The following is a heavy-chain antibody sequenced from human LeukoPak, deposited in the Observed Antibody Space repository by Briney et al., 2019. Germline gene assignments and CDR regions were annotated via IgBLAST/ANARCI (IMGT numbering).Heavy chain of an antibody. Sequence: GGSLRLSCTASGFTFGDYAMSWVRQAPGKGLEWVGFIRSKAYGGTTEYAASVKGRFTISRDDSKSIAYLQMNSLKTEDTAVYYCTRASHYYDSSGYLDCFDYWGQGTLVTVSS. D-gene: IGHD3-22*01. J-gene: IGHJ4*02. CDR3: TRASHYYDSSGYLDCFDY. CDR2: IRSKAYGGTT. V-gene: IGHV3-49*04. CDR1: GFTFGDYA.